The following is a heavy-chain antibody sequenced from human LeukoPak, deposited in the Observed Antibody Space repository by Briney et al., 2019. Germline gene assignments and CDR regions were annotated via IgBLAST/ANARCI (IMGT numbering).Heavy chain of an antibody. D-gene: IGHD6-13*01. Sequence: GGSLRLSCAASGFTFISYSINWVRQAPGKGLEWVSYISSSSSTIYYADSVKGRFTISRDNAKNSLYLQMNSLRDEDTAVYYCARGPMYSSRFAGDYWGHGTLVTVSS. V-gene: IGHV3-48*02. CDR2: ISSSSSTI. CDR3: ARGPMYSSRFAGDY. CDR1: GFTFISYS. J-gene: IGHJ4*01.